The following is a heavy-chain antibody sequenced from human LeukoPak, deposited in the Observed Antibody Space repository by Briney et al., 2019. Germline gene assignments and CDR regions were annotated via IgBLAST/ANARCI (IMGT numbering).Heavy chain of an antibody. D-gene: IGHD1-1*01. CDR3: ARDHNYAFDN. CDR1: GFPFIEYS. J-gene: IGHJ4*02. V-gene: IGHV3-48*01. Sequence: GGSLRLSCTASGFPFIEYSMNWVRQAPGKGLEWISYIGIDSGNTKYAHSVRGRFTISADKAKNSLYLQMNSLRVEDTAVYYCARDHNYAFDNWGQGTLVSVAS. CDR2: IGIDSGNT.